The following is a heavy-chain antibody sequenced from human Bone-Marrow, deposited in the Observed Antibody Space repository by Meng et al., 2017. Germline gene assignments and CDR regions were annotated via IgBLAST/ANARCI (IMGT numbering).Heavy chain of an antibody. D-gene: IGHD3-10*01. CDR2: IGTAGDT. CDR3: AKRSSAARVRGVTDAFDI. V-gene: IGHV3-13*01. CDR1: GFTFSSYD. J-gene: IGHJ3*02. Sequence: GESLKISCAASGFTFSSYDMHWVRQATGKGLEWVSAIGTAGDTYYPGSVKGRFTISRENAKNSLYLQMNSLRAGDTAVYYCAKRSSAARVRGVTDAFDIWGQGTMVTVSS.